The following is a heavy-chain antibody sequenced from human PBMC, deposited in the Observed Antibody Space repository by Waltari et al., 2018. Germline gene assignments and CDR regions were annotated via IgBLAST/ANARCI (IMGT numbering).Heavy chain of an antibody. CDR3: ASPFCPNGVCYSNWFGP. CDR2: VRPDTGVT. Sequence: QVHLVQSGAEVKKPGASVKVSCKTSGDTFTGQFLHWVRQAPGQGLEWRGYVRPDTGVTKYAQKFQDRITITRDTSRNTAYMELRSLRSDDTAVFYCASPFCPNGVCYSNWFGPWGQGTLVTVSS. V-gene: IGHV1-2*02. CDR1: GDTFTGQF. D-gene: IGHD2-8*01. J-gene: IGHJ5*02.